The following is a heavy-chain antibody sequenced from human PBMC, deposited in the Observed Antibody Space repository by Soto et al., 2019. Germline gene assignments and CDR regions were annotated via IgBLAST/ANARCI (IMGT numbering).Heavy chain of an antibody. D-gene: IGHD4-17*01. CDR2: IYHSGST. V-gene: IGHV4-30-2*01. CDR3: ARASTTVTTLDY. J-gene: IGHJ4*02. Sequence: QLQLQESGSGLVKPSQTLSLTCAVSGGSISSGGYSWSWILQPPGKGLEWIGYIYHSGSTYYNPYLKSRVTISVDRSKSQFSLKLSSVTAEDTAVYYCARASTTVTTLDYWGQGTLVTVSS. CDR1: GGSISSGGYS.